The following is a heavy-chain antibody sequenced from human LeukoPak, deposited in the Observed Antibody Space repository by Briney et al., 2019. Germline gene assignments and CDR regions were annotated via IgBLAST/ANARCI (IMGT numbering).Heavy chain of an antibody. V-gene: IGHV3-72*01. CDR2: SRNKANSYTT. D-gene: IGHD3-10*01. Sequence: PGGSLRLSCAASGFTFSDHYMDWVRQAPGKGLEWVGRSRNKANSYTTEYAASVKGRFTISRDDSKNPLYLQMNSLKTEDTAVYYCVRDLPFQRGVFDYWGQGALVTVSS. CDR3: VRDLPFQRGVFDY. J-gene: IGHJ4*02. CDR1: GFTFSDHY.